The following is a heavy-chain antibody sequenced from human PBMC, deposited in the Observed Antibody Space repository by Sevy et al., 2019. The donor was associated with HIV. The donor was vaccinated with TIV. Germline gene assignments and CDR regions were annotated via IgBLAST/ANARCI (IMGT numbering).Heavy chain of an antibody. J-gene: IGHJ6*02. V-gene: IGHV4-59*01. CDR2: FYYNGRI. CDR1: GDSISSYY. Sequence: SETLSLTCKVSGDSISSYYWSWIRQPPGKGLQWIGYFYYNGRINCNPSLKSRVTISLDTSKSRFSLEMTSVTAADTAVYYCARTSPDYYYGMDVWGQGTTVTVSS. CDR3: ARTSPDYYYGMDV.